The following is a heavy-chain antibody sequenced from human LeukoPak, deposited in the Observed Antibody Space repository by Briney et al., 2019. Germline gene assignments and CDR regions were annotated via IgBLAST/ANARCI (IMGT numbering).Heavy chain of an antibody. CDR1: GFTVSSSY. Sequence: RSGGSLRLSCAASGFTVSSSYMSWVRQAPGKGLEWVSVIYSGGSTYYADSVKGRFTISRDYSKNTVHLQLNSLRAEDTAVYYCARDFCSGGSCYPDAFDIWGQGTMVTVSS. J-gene: IGHJ3*02. V-gene: IGHV3-66*01. CDR2: IYSGGST. CDR3: ARDFCSGGSCYPDAFDI. D-gene: IGHD2-15*01.